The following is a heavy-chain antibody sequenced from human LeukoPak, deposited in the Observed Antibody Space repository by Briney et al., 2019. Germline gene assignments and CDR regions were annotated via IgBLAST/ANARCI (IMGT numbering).Heavy chain of an antibody. CDR3: ARIAARYSTFYYYYYMDV. Sequence: PGGSLRLSCAASGFTFSSYAMSWVGQAPGKGLEWVSAISGSGGSTYYADSVKGRFTISRDNAKNSLYLQMNSLRAEDTAVYYCARIAARYSTFYYYYYMDVWGKGTTVTVSS. V-gene: IGHV3-23*01. CDR1: GFTFSSYA. D-gene: IGHD6-13*01. J-gene: IGHJ6*03. CDR2: ISGSGGST.